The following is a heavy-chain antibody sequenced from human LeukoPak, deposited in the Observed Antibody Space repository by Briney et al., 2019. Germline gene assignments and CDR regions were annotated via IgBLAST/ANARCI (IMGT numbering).Heavy chain of an antibody. Sequence: PGGSLRLSCAASGFTFSSYAMHWVRQAPGKGLEWVAVISYDGSNKYYADSMKGRFTISRDNSKNMLYLQMNSLRAEDTAVYYCARVGYSDAFDIWGQGTMVTVSS. V-gene: IGHV3-30-3*01. CDR1: GFTFSSYA. CDR3: ARVGYSDAFDI. J-gene: IGHJ3*02. D-gene: IGHD5-18*01. CDR2: ISYDGSNK.